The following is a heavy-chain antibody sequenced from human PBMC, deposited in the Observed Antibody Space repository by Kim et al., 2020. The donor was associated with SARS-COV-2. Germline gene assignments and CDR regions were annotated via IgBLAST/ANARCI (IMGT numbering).Heavy chain of an antibody. CDR1: GFDFTSYW. D-gene: IGHD1-26*01. Sequence: GGSLRLSCAASGFDFTSYWMSWVRQAPGKGLEWVANIKADGRAKFYVDSVKGRFTISRDNAKNSVYLQMNSLRVEDTAVYHCARDNDLGATGDYWGQGTLVIVSS. CDR3: ARDNDLGATGDY. V-gene: IGHV3-7*01. CDR2: IKADGRAK. J-gene: IGHJ4*02.